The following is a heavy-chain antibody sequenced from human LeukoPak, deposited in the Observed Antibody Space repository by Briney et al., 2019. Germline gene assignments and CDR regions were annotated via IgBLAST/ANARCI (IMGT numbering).Heavy chain of an antibody. V-gene: IGHV1-69*06. CDR1: GGTFSSYA. Sequence: SVKVSCKASGGTFSSYAISWVRQAPGQGLEWMGGIIPIFGTANYAQKFQGRVTITADKSTSTAYMELSSLRSEDTAVYYCAGSDYEVARFDPWGQGTLVTVSS. J-gene: IGHJ5*02. CDR3: AGSDYEVARFDP. CDR2: IIPIFGTA. D-gene: IGHD5-12*01.